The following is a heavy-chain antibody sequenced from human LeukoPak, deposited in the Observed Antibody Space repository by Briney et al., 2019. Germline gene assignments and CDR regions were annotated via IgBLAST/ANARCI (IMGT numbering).Heavy chain of an antibody. D-gene: IGHD3-16*01. J-gene: IGHJ6*03. CDR2: IKQDGSEK. V-gene: IGHV3-7*01. CDR3: ARDATTRWGSYYMDV. Sequence: GGSLRLSCAASGFTFSSYWMSWVRQAPGKGLEWVANIKQDGSEKYYVDSVKGRFTISRDNAKNSLYLQMNSLRAEDTAVYYCARDATTRWGSYYMDVWGKGTTVTISS. CDR1: GFTFSSYW.